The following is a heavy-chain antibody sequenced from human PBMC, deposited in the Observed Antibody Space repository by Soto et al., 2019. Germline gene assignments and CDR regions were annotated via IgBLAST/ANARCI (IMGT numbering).Heavy chain of an antibody. J-gene: IGHJ4*02. CDR1: GGSIISSHW. CDR2: IYHSGST. Sequence: QVQLQESGPGLVKPSGTLSLTCAVSGGSIISSHWWSWVRQPPGKGLEWIGEIYHSGSTNYNPSLNSRVTIAVEKSKNQFSLKVGSVTAADTAVYYCASSGGGEDYWGQGTLVTVSS. CDR3: ASSGGGEDY. V-gene: IGHV4-4*02. D-gene: IGHD3-16*01.